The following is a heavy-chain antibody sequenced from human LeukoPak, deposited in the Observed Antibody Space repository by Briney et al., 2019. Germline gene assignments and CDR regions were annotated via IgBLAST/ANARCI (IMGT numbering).Heavy chain of an antibody. CDR1: GFTVSSNY. CDR2: ISDSGGST. CDR3: ASQAPDYDFLTGVFDH. V-gene: IGHV3-53*01. J-gene: IGHJ4*02. D-gene: IGHD3-9*01. Sequence: GGSLRLSCAASGFTVSSNYMSWVRQAPGKGLEWVSVISDSGGSTHYADSVKGRFTISRDNSKNTLYLQMNSLRVEDTAVYYCASQAPDYDFLTGVFDHWGQGTLVTVSS.